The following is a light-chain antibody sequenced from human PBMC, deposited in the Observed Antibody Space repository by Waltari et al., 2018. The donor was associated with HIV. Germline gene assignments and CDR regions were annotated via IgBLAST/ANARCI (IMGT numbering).Light chain of an antibody. J-gene: IGLJ3*02. Sequence: QAGLTQPPSVSKGLGQTAPLTCTGNDINVGDQGAAWLQQHQGHPPKLLSYRNNNRPSGISQRFSASRSGNTASLTVTGLQPEDEADYYCSAWDGSLAAWVFGGGTKLTVL. CDR1: DINVGDQG. V-gene: IGLV10-54*04. CDR3: SAWDGSLAAWV. CDR2: RNN.